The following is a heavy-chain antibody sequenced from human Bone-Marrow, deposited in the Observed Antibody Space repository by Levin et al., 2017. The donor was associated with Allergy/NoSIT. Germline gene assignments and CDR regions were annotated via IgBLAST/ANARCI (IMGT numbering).Heavy chain of an antibody. J-gene: IGHJ6*02. CDR1: GFTVSVNY. Sequence: PGGSLRLSCAASGFTVSVNYMSWVRQAPGKGLESVSGIGGTGSRTFYADSVKGRFTISRDNSKNTLSLQMNRLRAEDTATYYCARYATFGDFFYYGLDVWGQGTTVTVSS. D-gene: IGHD3-16*01. CDR2: IGGTGSRT. V-gene: IGHV3-23*01. CDR3: ARYATFGDFFYYGLDV.